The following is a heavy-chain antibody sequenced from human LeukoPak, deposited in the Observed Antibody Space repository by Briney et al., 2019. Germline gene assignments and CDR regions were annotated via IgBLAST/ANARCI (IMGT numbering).Heavy chain of an antibody. Sequence: SETLSLTCAVSGYSISSGYHWGWIRQPPGKGPELIGSIYHRGNAYYNSSLKSRVTISLDTSKNQFSLKLSSVTAADTAVYYCARDLGYYRMDVWGKGTTVTVSS. V-gene: IGHV4-38-2*02. J-gene: IGHJ6*04. CDR1: GYSISSGYH. CDR2: IYHRGNA. CDR3: ARDLGYYRMDV. D-gene: IGHD7-27*01.